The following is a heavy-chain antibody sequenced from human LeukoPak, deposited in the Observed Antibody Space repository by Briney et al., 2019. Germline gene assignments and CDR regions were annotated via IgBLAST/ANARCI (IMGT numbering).Heavy chain of an antibody. CDR3: ASSQYSYGYDY. V-gene: IGHV3-21*01. J-gene: IGHJ4*02. CDR2: ISSSSSYI. Sequence: GGSLRLSCAASGFTFSSYWMSWVRQAPGKGLEWVSSISSSSSYIYYADSVKGRFTISRDNAKNSLYLQMNSLRAEDTAVYYCASSQYSYGYDYWGQGTLVTVSS. D-gene: IGHD5-18*01. CDR1: GFTFSSYW.